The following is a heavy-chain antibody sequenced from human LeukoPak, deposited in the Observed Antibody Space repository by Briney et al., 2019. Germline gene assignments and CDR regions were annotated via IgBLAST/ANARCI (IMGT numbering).Heavy chain of an antibody. Sequence: PGGSLRLSCAASGFTFSTYSMNWVRRAPGKGLEWVSYISSSSDTIYYADYVKGRFTISRDISKNTLYLQMDSLRAEDTAIYYCARDWKTNSFDYWGQGTLVTVSS. V-gene: IGHV3-48*01. J-gene: IGHJ4*02. CDR1: GFTFSTYS. CDR3: ARDWKTNSFDY. CDR2: ISSSSDTI. D-gene: IGHD1-1*01.